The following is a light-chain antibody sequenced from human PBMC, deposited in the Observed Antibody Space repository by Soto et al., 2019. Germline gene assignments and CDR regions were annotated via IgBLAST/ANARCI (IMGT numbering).Light chain of an antibody. CDR3: QQYGSSPPLT. V-gene: IGKV3-20*01. J-gene: IGKJ3*01. Sequence: EIVLTQSPGTLSLSPGERATLSCRASQSVSSSYLAWYQQKPGQAPRLLIYGASSRATGIPDRFSGSGSGTDFTLTISRLELEDFGVYYCQQYGSSPPLTFGPGTKVDIK. CDR2: GAS. CDR1: QSVSSSY.